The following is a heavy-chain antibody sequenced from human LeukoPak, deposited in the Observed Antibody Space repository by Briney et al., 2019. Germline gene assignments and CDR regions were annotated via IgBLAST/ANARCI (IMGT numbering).Heavy chain of an antibody. CDR1: GFTFSNAW. Sequence: GGSLRLSCAASGFTFSNAWMSWVRQAPGKGLEWVSSISGSGDYIYYADSMKGRFTISRDNAKNSLYLQVNSLRAEDTAVYYCARGVGSNWFIYFQYWGQGTLVTVSS. J-gene: IGHJ1*01. CDR2: ISGSGDYI. V-gene: IGHV3-21*01. D-gene: IGHD6-13*01. CDR3: ARGVGSNWFIYFQY.